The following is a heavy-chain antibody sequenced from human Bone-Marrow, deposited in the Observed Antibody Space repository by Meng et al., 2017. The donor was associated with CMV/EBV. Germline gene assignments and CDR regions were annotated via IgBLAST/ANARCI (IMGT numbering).Heavy chain of an antibody. CDR3: AKRSPQGTYYYDN. CDR1: GFTFSNYA. Sequence: ASGFTFSNYAMSWVRQAPGKGLEWVSSISSFYGSTYYADSVKGRFTISRDNSKNTLDLQMNSLSAEDTAIYYCAKRSPQGTYYYDNWGQGTLVTVSS. J-gene: IGHJ4*02. CDR2: ISSFYGST. D-gene: IGHD3-22*01. V-gene: IGHV3-23*01.